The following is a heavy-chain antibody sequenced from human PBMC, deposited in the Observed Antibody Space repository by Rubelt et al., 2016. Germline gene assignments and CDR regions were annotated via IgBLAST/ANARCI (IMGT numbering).Heavy chain of an antibody. D-gene: IGHD4-17*01. V-gene: IGHV1-3*01. CDR2: IDAGNAAT. Sequence: QVQLVQSGAEVKRPGASVKVSCKASGYPFATYAMHWVRQAPGQSLQWMGWIDAGNAATKYSINPSGGVTFTRETSASTAYMELGSLRAEASAVYYCARFALPAVTTAYYYYALDVWGQGTTVTVSS. CDR1: GYPFATYA. J-gene: IGHJ6*02. CDR3: ARFALPAVTTAYYYYALDV.